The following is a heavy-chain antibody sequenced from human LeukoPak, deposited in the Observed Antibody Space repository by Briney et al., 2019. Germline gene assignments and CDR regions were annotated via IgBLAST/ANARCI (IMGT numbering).Heavy chain of an antibody. D-gene: IGHD3-10*01. CDR3: TTDAPYYYGSGTKTDAFDL. V-gene: IGHV3-15*01. CDR2: IKSKISGGTT. J-gene: IGHJ3*01. CDR1: GFTFSNAW. Sequence: KPGGSLGLSCAASGFTFSNAWMYWVRQAPGKGLEWVGRIKSKISGGTTDYAAPVKGRLTISRDDSKNTLYLQMNSLKTEDTAVYYCTTDAPYYYGSGTKTDAFDLWGQGTMVTVSS.